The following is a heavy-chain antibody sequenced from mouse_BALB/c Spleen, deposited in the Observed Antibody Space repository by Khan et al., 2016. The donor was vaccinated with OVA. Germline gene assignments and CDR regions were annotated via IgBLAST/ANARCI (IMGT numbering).Heavy chain of an antibody. Sequence: EVELVVSGGDLVKPGGSLKLSCAASGFTFSSYSMSWVRQTPDKRLEWVTTISSVGDYTYYPDSVTGRFTISRDNAKHTLYQQMSSLKSEDKDRYCCESHLTGSFDYWGQGTLVTVSA. D-gene: IGHD4-1*01. CDR2: ISSVGDYT. J-gene: IGHJ3*01. CDR1: GFTFSSYS. CDR3: ESHLTGSFDY. V-gene: IGHV5-6*01.